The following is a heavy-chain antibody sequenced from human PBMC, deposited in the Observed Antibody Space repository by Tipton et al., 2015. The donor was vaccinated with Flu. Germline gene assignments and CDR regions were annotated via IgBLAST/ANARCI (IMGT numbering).Heavy chain of an antibody. CDR2: IRFDGSNN. Sequence: SLRLSCAASGFTFSTYGMHWVRQAPGKGLEWVAFIRFDGSNNYHADSVKGRFTISRDNSKNTLYLQMNSLRAEDTAVYYCAKSGGFDSWNQGALVIVSS. CDR3: AKSGGFDS. CDR1: GFTFSTYG. V-gene: IGHV3-30*02. D-gene: IGHD1-26*01. J-gene: IGHJ4*02.